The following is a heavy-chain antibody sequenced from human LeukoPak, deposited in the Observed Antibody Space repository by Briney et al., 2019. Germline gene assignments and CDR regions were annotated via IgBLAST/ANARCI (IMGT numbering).Heavy chain of an antibody. J-gene: IGHJ4*02. CDR1: GFTFSSYW. Sequence: GGSLRLSCAASGFTFSSYWMSWVRQAPGKGLEWVANIKKDGSEKYYVDPVKGRFTISRDNAKTSLYLQMNSLRAEDTAVYYCARDLSGVTGYTYGRGIDYWGQGTLVTVSS. CDR2: IKKDGSEK. CDR3: ARDLSGVTGYTYGRGIDY. D-gene: IGHD5-18*01. V-gene: IGHV3-7*01.